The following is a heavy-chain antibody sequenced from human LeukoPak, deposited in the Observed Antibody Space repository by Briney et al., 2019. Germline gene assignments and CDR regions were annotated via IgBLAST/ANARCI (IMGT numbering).Heavy chain of an antibody. CDR3: ASLGGGSSWYESDY. CDR2: IIPIFGTA. D-gene: IGHD6-13*01. Sequence: ASVKVSCKASGGTFSSYAISWVRQAPGQGLEWMGGIIPIFGTANYAQKFQGRVTITADESTSTAYMELSSLRSEDTAVYCCASLGGGSSWYESDYWGQGTLVTVSS. CDR1: GGTFSSYA. J-gene: IGHJ4*02. V-gene: IGHV1-69*13.